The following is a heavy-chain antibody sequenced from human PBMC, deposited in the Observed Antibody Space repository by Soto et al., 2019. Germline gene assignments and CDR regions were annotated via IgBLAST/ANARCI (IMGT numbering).Heavy chain of an antibody. J-gene: IGHJ4*02. V-gene: IGHV3-30-3*01. CDR1: GFTFSSYA. CDR2: ISYDGSNK. CDR3: ARGKMIVVVSLFDY. Sequence: QVQLVESGGGVVQPGRSLRLSCAASGFTFSSYAMHWVRQAPGKGLEWVAVISYDGSNKYYADSVKGRFTISRDNSKNTLYLKMNSLRAEDTAVYYCARGKMIVVVSLFDYWGQGTLVTVSS. D-gene: IGHD3-22*01.